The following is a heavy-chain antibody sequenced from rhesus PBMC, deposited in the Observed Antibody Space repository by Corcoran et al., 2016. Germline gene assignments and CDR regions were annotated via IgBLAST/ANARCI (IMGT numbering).Heavy chain of an antibody. J-gene: IGHJ2*01. CDR1: GYAISSVYS. V-gene: IGHV4S14*01. CDR3: ARVGSSWSEWDTVGTEWYFDL. Sequence: QVQLQESGPGLVKTSETLSLTCAVSGYAISSVYSWGWVRQPPGTGLEWRGMIYGSGGSNYLNPSLKSRVTRSVDTSKNQFSLKLSSVTAADTAVYYCARVGSSWSEWDTVGTEWYFDLWGPGTPITISS. CDR2: IYGSGGSN. D-gene: IGHD5-42*01.